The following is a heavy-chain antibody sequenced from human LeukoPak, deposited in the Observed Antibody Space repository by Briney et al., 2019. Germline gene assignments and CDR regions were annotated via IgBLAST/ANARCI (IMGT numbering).Heavy chain of an antibody. J-gene: IGHJ6*03. CDR1: GGSISSYY. D-gene: IGHD5-12*01. CDR3: ARVGYDTYYWYMDV. V-gene: IGHV4-59*07. CDR2: ISYSGTT. Sequence: SSDTLSLTCTFSGGSISSYYWSWIRQPPGKGLECIGNISYSGTTNYNPSLKSRVTISIDTSKNQCSLKLTAVTAADTAVYYCARVGYDTYYWYMDVWGKGTTVTVS.